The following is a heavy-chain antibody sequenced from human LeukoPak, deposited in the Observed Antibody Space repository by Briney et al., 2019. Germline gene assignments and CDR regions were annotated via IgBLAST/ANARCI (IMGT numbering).Heavy chain of an antibody. Sequence: GGSLRLSCAASGFSFSNHWMHWVRQVPGKGLVWVSHIRGDGSITNYVDSVKGRFAISRGNAKDTLYLQMNSLRAEDTAVYYCAREASGYGGGPLFDYWGQGTIVTVSS. J-gene: IGHJ4*02. CDR3: AREASGYGGGPLFDY. CDR2: IRGDGSIT. V-gene: IGHV3-74*01. CDR1: GFSFSNHW. D-gene: IGHD5-12*01.